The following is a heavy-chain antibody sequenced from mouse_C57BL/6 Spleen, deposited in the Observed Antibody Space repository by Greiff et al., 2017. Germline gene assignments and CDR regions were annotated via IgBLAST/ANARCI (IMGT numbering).Heavy chain of an antibody. Sequence: QVQLQQPGAELVKPGASVKMSCKASGYTFTSYWITWVKQRPGQGLEWIGDIYPGSGSTNYNEKFKSKATLTVDTSSSTAYMQLSSLSSEDSAVYYCARSTYYFYAMDCWGQGTSVTVAS. CDR3: ARSTYYFYAMDC. CDR1: GYTFTSYW. J-gene: IGHJ4*01. CDR2: IYPGSGST. V-gene: IGHV1-55*01. D-gene: IGHD2-10*01.